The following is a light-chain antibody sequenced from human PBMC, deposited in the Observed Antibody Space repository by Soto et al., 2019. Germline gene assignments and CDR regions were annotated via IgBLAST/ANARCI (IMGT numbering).Light chain of an antibody. Sequence: EIVLTQSPGTLSLSPADRATLSCRASETVTGKYLAWYQQKPGQAPRLLIYDASNRATGIPARFSGSGSGTDFTLTISSLEPEDFAVYYCQQRSNWPPITFGQGTRLEIK. V-gene: IGKV3-11*01. CDR1: ETVTGKY. CDR3: QQRSNWPPIT. CDR2: DAS. J-gene: IGKJ5*01.